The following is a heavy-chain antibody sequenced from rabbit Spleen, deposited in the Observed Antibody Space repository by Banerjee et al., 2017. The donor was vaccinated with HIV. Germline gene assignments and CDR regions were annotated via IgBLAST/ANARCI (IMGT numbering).Heavy chain of an antibody. CDR1: GFSFNRNYW. Sequence: QEQLEESGGGLVQPEGSLTLTCTASGFSFNRNYWICWVRQAPGKGLEWIGCIYTGSGGSTYFASWAKGRFTISKTSSTTVTLQMTSLTAADTATYFCARGSAAMTLVITGFYFNLWGPGTLVTVS. CDR2: IYTGSGGST. D-gene: IGHD2-1*01. CDR3: ARGSAAMTLVITGFYFNL. V-gene: IGHV1S45*01. J-gene: IGHJ4*01.